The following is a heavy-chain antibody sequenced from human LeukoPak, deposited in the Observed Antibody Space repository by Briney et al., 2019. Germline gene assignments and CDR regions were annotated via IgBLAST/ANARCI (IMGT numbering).Heavy chain of an antibody. Sequence: GESLKISCKGFGYSFTSYWIGWVRQMPGKGLEWMGIIYPGDSDTRCNPSFKGQVTISADRSISTAYLQWSNLKASDTAMYYCARPHYYASGNPYYLDYWGQGTLVTVSS. CDR2: IYPGDSDT. J-gene: IGHJ4*02. D-gene: IGHD3-10*01. CDR1: GYSFTSYW. CDR3: ARPHYYASGNPYYLDY. V-gene: IGHV5-51*01.